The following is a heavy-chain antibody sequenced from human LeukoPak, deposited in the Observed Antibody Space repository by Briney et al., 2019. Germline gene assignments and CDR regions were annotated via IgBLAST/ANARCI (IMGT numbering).Heavy chain of an antibody. CDR2: MNPNSGNS. J-gene: IGHJ6*02. V-gene: IGHV1-8*01. CDR1: GHTLINND. Sequence: ASVRVSCKASGHTLINNDINWVRQAAGQGLEYMGWMNPNSGNSGCAQKFQGRVTMTRDTSISTAYLELSSLSSEDTAVYYCARSGSGTDYYNGMDVWGQGTTVTVSS. CDR3: ARSGSGTDYYNGMDV. D-gene: IGHD3-10*01.